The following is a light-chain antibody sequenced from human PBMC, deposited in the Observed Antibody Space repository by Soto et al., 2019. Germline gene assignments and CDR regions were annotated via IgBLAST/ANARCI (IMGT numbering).Light chain of an antibody. Sequence: EIVLTQSPGTLSLSPGERATLSCRASQSVSSSYLAWYQQKPGQAPRLLIYGASSRATGIPDRFSGSGSGTDFTLTISRLEPEDFAVYYCQQSSNWPPWTFGRGTRVEI. CDR1: QSVSSSY. CDR2: GAS. V-gene: IGKV3D-20*02. J-gene: IGKJ1*01. CDR3: QQSSNWPPWT.